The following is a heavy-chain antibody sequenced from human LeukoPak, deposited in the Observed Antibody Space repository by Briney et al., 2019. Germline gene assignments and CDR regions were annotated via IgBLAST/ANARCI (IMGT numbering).Heavy chain of an antibody. Sequence: SETLSLICTVSGYSISRGYYWGWIRQSPGKGLEWIGSVYHSGSTYYNPSLKSRVTISVDTSKNQFSLKLNSVTAADTAVYYCARLPDSSSWYFDYYYMDVWGKGITVTVSS. V-gene: IGHV4-38-2*02. CDR1: GYSISRGYY. J-gene: IGHJ6*03. CDR2: VYHSGST. CDR3: ARLPDSSSWYFDYYYMDV. D-gene: IGHD6-13*01.